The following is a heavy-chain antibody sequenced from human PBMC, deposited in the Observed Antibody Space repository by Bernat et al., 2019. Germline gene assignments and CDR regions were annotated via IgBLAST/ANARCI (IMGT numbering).Heavy chain of an antibody. V-gene: IGHV3-30*18. Sequence: QVQLVESGGGVVQPGRSLRLSCAASGFTFSSYGMHWVRQAPGKGLERVAVISYDGNNKFHAESVKGRLNISRDNSKNTLYLQMNSLRGDDTAVFYCAKGGSGYSDYPRYWYFDLWGRGTLVTVSS. CDR2: ISYDGNNK. CDR3: AKGGSGYSDYPRYWYFDL. J-gene: IGHJ2*01. D-gene: IGHD4-11*01. CDR1: GFTFSSYG.